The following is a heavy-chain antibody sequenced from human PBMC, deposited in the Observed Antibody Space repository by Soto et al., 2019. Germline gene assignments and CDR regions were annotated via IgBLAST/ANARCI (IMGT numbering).Heavy chain of an antibody. CDR1: GGSISSSNW. CDR3: ARASNYYGTYYGMDV. CDR2: IYHSGST. J-gene: IGHJ6*02. Sequence: QVQLQESGPGLVKPSGTLSLTCAVSGGSISSSNWWSWVRQPPGKGLEWIGEIYHSGSTNYNPSRKSRVTISVAKSKNQFSLKLSSVTAADTAVYYCARASNYYGTYYGMDVWGQGTTVTVSS. V-gene: IGHV4-4*02. D-gene: IGHD3-10*01.